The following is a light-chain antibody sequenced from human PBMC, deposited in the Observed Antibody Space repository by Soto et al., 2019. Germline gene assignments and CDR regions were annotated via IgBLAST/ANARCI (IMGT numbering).Light chain of an antibody. CDR2: KAS. CDR1: QSISSW. J-gene: IGKJ1*01. CDR3: QQYNSYSRGT. V-gene: IGKV1-5*03. Sequence: DIQMTQSPSTLSASVGDRVTITCRASQSISSWLAWYQQKPGKAPKLLIYKASSLESGVPSRFSGSGSGTGFTLTISSLQPDDFATYYCQQYNSYSRGTFGQGTKVEIK.